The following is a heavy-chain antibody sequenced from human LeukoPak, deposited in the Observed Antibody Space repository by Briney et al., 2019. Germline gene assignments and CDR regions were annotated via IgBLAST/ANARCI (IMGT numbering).Heavy chain of an antibody. CDR2: INTDGRTT. CDR1: GFSFSSYW. CDR3: GRHGGAFEI. Sequence: PGGSLRLSCAASGFSFSSYWMNWVRQAPGKGLVWVAHINTDGRTTTYADSVKGRFTVARDNAKNSLYLQMNSLRVEDTAVYYCGRHGGAFEIWGQGTMVTVSS. V-gene: IGHV3-74*01. J-gene: IGHJ3*02.